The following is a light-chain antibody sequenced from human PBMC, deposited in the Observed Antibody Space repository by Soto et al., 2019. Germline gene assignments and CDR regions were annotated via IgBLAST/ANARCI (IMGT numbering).Light chain of an antibody. CDR1: STDIGSSNY. J-gene: IGLJ3*02. CDR2: DLS. CDR3: SSYGASSTL. Sequence: QSALTQPASLSGSPGQSITISCTGTSTDIGSSNYVSWYQQHPGKAPKLMIFDLSYRPSGISDRFSGSKSGNTASLTISGLQPEDEADYYCSSYGASSTLFGGGTKLTVL. V-gene: IGLV2-14*03.